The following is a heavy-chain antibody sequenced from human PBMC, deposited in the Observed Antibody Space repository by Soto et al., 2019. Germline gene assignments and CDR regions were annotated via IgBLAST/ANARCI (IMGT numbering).Heavy chain of an antibody. D-gene: IGHD3-9*01. J-gene: IGHJ4*02. V-gene: IGHV3-30*18. CDR2: ISYDGSNK. CDR3: AKVLRYFDWLPPFDY. CDR1: GFTFSSYG. Sequence: GGSLRLSCAASGFTFSSYGMHWVRQAPGKGLEWVAVISYDGSNKYYADSVKGRFTISRDNSKNTLYLQMNSLRAEDTAVYYCAKVLRYFDWLPPFDYWGQGTLVTVSS.